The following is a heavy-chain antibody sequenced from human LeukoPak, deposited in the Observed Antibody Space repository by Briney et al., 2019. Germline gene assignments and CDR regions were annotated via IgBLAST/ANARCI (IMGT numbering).Heavy chain of an antibody. CDR2: ISSSGSTI. Sequence: GGSLRLSCAASGFTFSSYEMNWVRQAPGKGLEWVSYISSSGSTIYYADSVKGRLTISRDNAKNSLYLQMNSLRAEDTAVYYCARDEAAGSNWFDPWGQGTLVTVSS. V-gene: IGHV3-48*03. J-gene: IGHJ5*02. CDR1: GFTFSSYE. CDR3: ARDEAAGSNWFDP. D-gene: IGHD6-13*01.